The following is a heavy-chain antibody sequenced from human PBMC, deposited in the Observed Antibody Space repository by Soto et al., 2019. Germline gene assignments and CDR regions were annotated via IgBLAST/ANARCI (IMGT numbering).Heavy chain of an antibody. V-gene: IGHV3-30-3*01. CDR1: GFTVSSYA. Sequence: GGSLRLSCAASGFTVSSYAMHWVRQAPGKGLEWVAVISYDGSNKYYADSVKGRFTISRDNSKNTLYLQMNSLRAEDTAVYYSARTDNWEFAYWGQGTLVTVSS. CDR2: ISYDGSNK. J-gene: IGHJ4*02. CDR3: ARTDNWEFAY. D-gene: IGHD1-20*01.